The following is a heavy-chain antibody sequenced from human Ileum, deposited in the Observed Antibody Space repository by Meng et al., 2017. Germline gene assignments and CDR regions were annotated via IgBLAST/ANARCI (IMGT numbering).Heavy chain of an antibody. D-gene: IGHD4-11*01. Sequence: QVQLVQSGAEVKKPVAALKVSCKASGYTFLTFHIHWVRQAPGQGLEWMGTIFSSGSTRYAQKFQGRVTMTRDTSTTTVYMELSSLRSEDTAVYYCAGEKPSNYWVDPWGQGTLVTVSS. V-gene: IGHV1-46*01. CDR3: AGEKPSNYWVDP. J-gene: IGHJ5*02. CDR1: GYTFLTFH. CDR2: IFSSGST.